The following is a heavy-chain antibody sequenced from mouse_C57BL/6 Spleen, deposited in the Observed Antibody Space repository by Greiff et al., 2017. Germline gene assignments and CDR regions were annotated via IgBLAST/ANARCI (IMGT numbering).Heavy chain of an antibody. V-gene: IGHV1-50*01. CDR2: IDPSDSYT. CDR1: GYTFTSYW. CDR3: ARERATGDDY. Sequence: QVQLQQPGAELVKPGASVKLSCKASGYTFTSYWMQWVKQRPGQGLEWIGEIDPSDSYTNYNQKFKGKATLTVDTSSSTAYMQLSSLTSEDSAVYYCARERATGDDYWGKGTTLTVSS. D-gene: IGHD4-1*01. J-gene: IGHJ2*01.